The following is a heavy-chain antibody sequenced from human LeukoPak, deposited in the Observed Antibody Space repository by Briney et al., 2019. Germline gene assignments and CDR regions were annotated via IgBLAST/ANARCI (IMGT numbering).Heavy chain of an antibody. CDR2: ISGSGGST. Sequence: GGSLRLSCAASGFTFSSYAMSWVRQAPGKGLEWVSAISGSGGSTYYADSVKGRFTISRDNSENTLYLQMNSLRAKDTAVYYCAKDNIEMATISDYWGQGTLVTVSS. D-gene: IGHD5-24*01. V-gene: IGHV3-23*01. CDR3: AKDNIEMATISDY. CDR1: GFTFSSYA. J-gene: IGHJ4*02.